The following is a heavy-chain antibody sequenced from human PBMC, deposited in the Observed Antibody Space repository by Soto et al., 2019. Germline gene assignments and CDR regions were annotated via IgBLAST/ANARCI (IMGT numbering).Heavy chain of an antibody. CDR3: ARGDSSSWSENFDY. V-gene: IGHV6-1*01. CDR2: TYYRSKWYN. J-gene: IGHJ4*02. Sequence: PSQTLSLTCVISGDRVSSNSAAWNWIRQSPSRGLEWLGRTYYRSKWYNDYAVSVKSRITINPDTSKNQFSLQLNSVTPEDTAVYYCARGDSSSWSENFDYWGQGTLVTVSS. CDR1: GDRVSSNSAA. D-gene: IGHD6-13*01.